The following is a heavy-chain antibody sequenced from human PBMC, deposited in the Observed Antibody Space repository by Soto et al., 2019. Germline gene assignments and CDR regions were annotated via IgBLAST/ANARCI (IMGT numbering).Heavy chain of an antibody. CDR2: ISGSGGTT. CDR1: GFIFSNYA. D-gene: IGHD5-12*01. Sequence: PXGSLRLSCAASGFIFSNYAMTWVRQAPGKGLERVSTISGSGGTTYYTDSVKGRFTISRDNSKNTLYLQMDGLTAEDTAVYYCAKSPLRTTIGLDYWGQGTLVTVSS. V-gene: IGHV3-23*01. CDR3: AKSPLRTTIGLDY. J-gene: IGHJ4*02.